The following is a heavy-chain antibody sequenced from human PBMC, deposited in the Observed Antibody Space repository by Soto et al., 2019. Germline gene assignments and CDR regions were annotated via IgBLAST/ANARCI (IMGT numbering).Heavy chain of an antibody. CDR1: GYTFTSYY. CDR3: AIASGDGTFY. D-gene: IGHD7-27*01. V-gene: IGHV1-46*01. J-gene: IGHJ4*02. Sequence: QVQLVQSGAEVKKPGASVKVSCKASGYTFTSYYIHWERQAPGQGLEWMVIVNPIGGSTYYAQKFQGRVTMTSDTSTRTANIELSGLRFEDTAVYYCAIASGDGTFYWGQGTLVTVSS. CDR2: VNPIGGST.